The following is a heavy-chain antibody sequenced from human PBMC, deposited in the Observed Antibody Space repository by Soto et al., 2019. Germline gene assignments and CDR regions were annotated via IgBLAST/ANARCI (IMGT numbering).Heavy chain of an antibody. CDR3: ARDSGDRQNWNYPY. J-gene: IGHJ4*02. CDR1: GYTFTSYG. CDR2: ISAYNGNT. D-gene: IGHD1-7*01. V-gene: IGHV1-18*01. Sequence: ASAKVSCKSSGYTFTSYGISWARHAPGQGLEWMGWISAYNGNTNYAQKPQGRVTMTTDTSTSTAYMELRSLRSDDTAVYYCARDSGDRQNWNYPYWGQGTLVTVSS.